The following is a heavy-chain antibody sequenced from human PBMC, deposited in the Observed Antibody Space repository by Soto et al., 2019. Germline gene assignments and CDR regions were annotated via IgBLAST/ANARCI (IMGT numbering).Heavy chain of an antibody. CDR3: AADLAYSSGWYDY. CDR2: INHSGST. CDR1: GGSFRGYY. D-gene: IGHD6-19*01. Sequence: SETLSLTCAVYGGSFRGYYWTWIRQPPGKGLEWIGEINHSGSTNYNPSLKSRVTITRDMSTSTAYMELSSLRSEDTAVYYCAADLAYSSGWYDYWGQGTLVTVS. J-gene: IGHJ4*02. V-gene: IGHV4-34*01.